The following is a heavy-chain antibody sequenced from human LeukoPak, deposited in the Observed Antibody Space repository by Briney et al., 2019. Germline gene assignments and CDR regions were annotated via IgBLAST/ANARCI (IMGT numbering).Heavy chain of an antibody. CDR2: IYHSRST. CDR1: GYSLSSGYY. V-gene: IGHV4-38-2*02. D-gene: IGHD5-12*01. Sequence: SETLSLPRTVSGYSLSSGYYWGWIRQPPGKGLEWIGSIYHSRSTYPNPSLTSRVTISVDTSKTQFTLKLSSMTAADTAVYYCARASGNIVATFDPWGQGTLVTVSS. CDR3: ARASGNIVATFDP. J-gene: IGHJ5*02.